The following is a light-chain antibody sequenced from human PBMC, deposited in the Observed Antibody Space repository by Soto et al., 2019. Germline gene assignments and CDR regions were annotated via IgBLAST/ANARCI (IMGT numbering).Light chain of an antibody. CDR3: QVWDSSRDSWV. CDR1: NIGSES. Sequence: SYQLPQPPSVSVAPGHPSRITCGGNNIGSESVHWYQQKPGQAPVVVVYDDSDRPSGIPERFSGSKPGNKATLTISRVEAGDEADYYCQVWDSSRDSWVFGTGTKVTVL. V-gene: IGLV3-21*02. J-gene: IGLJ1*01. CDR2: DDS.